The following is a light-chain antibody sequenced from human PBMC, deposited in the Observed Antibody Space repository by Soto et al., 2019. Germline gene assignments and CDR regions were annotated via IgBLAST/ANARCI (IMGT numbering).Light chain of an antibody. J-gene: IGKJ1*01. Sequence: AVPMTQSPSSLSASVGDRVTITCRASQAIRSDLGWYQMKPGKVPKLLIYAASNLQSGIPSRFIVRGYGTDFTLTISSLQPEDCATYDGLQDYNYPRTFGQGTKVEI. CDR2: AAS. CDR1: QAIRSD. CDR3: LQDYNYPRT. V-gene: IGKV1-6*01.